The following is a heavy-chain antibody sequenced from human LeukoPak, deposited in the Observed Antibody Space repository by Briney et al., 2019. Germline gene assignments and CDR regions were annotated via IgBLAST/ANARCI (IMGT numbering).Heavy chain of an antibody. V-gene: IGHV3-21*01. CDR3: AITIFGVVQPIPYY. J-gene: IGHJ4*02. D-gene: IGHD3-3*01. CDR2: ISSSSSYI. CDR1: GFTLSSYS. Sequence: GGSLRLSCAASGFTLSSYSMNWVRQAPGKGLEGVSSISSSSSYIYYADSLKGRFTISRDNAKNSLYLQMNSLRAEDTAVYYCAITIFGVVQPIPYYWGQGTLVTVSS.